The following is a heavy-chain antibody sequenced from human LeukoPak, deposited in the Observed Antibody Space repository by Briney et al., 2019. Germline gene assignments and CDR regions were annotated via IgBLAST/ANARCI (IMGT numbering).Heavy chain of an antibody. CDR2: IYTGGTA. J-gene: IGHJ4*02. CDR1: GFTFSNNY. Sequence: GGSLRLSCAASGFTFSNNYMSWVRQAPGEGLEWVSLIYTGGTAYFADSVKGRFTLSRDNSKHTLYLQMNPLRAEDTALYYCARARHPWISGTYWYYFDYWGQGTLVTVSS. CDR3: ARARHPWISGTYWYYFDY. D-gene: IGHD3-10*01. V-gene: IGHV3-53*01.